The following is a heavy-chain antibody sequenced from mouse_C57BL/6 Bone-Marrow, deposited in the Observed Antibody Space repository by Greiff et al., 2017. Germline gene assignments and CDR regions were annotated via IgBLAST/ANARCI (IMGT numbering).Heavy chain of an antibody. D-gene: IGHD1-1*01. CDR3: ARKVYYYGSRWYFDV. J-gene: IGHJ1*03. CDR2: ISYDGSN. CDR1: GYSITSGYY. V-gene: IGHV3-6*01. Sequence: ESGPGLVKPSQSLSLTCSVTGYSITSGYYWNWIRQFPGNKLEWMGYISYDGSNNYNPSLKNRISITRDTSKNQFFLKLNSVTTEDTATYYCARKVYYYGSRWYFDVWGTGTTVTVSS.